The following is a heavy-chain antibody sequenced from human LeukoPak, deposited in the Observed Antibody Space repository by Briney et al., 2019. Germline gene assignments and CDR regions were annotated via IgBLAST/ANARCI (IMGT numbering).Heavy chain of an antibody. CDR3: ARDSPGGSLGAFDI. CDR2: IWYDGSNK. D-gene: IGHD1-26*01. V-gene: IGHV3-33*01. CDR1: GFTFSSYG. J-gene: IGHJ3*02. Sequence: QPGGSLRLSCAASGFTFSSYGMHWVRQAPGKGLEWVAVIWYDGSNKYYADSVKGRFTISRDNSKNTLYLQMNSLRAEDTAVYYCARDSPGGSLGAFDIWGQGTMVTVSS.